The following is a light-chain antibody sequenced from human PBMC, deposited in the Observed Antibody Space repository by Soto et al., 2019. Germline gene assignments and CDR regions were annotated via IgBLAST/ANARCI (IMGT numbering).Light chain of an antibody. Sequence: QSVLTQPPSASGSPGQSVPISCTGTSSDVGGYNYVSWYQQHPGKAPKLMIYEVSKRPSGVPDRFSGSKSGNTASLTVSGLQAEDEADYYCSSYAGSDYVFGPVTKVTVL. CDR2: EVS. V-gene: IGLV2-8*01. CDR1: SSDVGGYNY. CDR3: SSYAGSDYV. J-gene: IGLJ1*01.